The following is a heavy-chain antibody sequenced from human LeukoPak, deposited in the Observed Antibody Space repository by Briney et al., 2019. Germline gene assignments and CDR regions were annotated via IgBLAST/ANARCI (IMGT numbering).Heavy chain of an antibody. CDR3: ARSRATVTTHFDY. CDR1: GFTFSDYA. Sequence: GGSLRLSCAASGFTFSDYAMHWVRQAPGKGLEWVAFVRYDGSNEYYADSMKGRFTISRDNAKNSLYLQMNSLRAEDTAVYYCARSRATVTTHFDYWGQGTLVTVSS. V-gene: IGHV3-33*08. D-gene: IGHD4-17*01. CDR2: VRYDGSNE. J-gene: IGHJ4*02.